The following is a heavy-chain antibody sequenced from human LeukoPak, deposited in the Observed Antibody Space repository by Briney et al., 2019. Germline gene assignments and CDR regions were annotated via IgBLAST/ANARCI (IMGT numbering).Heavy chain of an antibody. J-gene: IGHJ5*02. V-gene: IGHV3-30*18. CDR1: GFTFSSHG. CDR2: ISYDGSNK. Sequence: GGSLRLSCAASGFTFSSHGMHWVRQAPGKGLEWVAVISYDGSNKYYADSVKGRFTISRDNSKNTLYLQMNSLRAEDTAVYYCAKDTAVAGYNWFDPWGQGTLVTVSS. CDR3: AKDTAVAGYNWFDP. D-gene: IGHD6-19*01.